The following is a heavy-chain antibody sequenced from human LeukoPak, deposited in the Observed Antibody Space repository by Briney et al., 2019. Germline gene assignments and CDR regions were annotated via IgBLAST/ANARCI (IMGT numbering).Heavy chain of an antibody. Sequence: ASVKVSCKASGGTFSSYAISWVRQAPGQGLEWMGRIIPILGIANYAQKFQGRVTITADKSTSTAYMELSSLRSEDTAVYYCARSAMVRGVILSPHDYWGQGTLVTVSS. CDR1: GGTFSSYA. V-gene: IGHV1-69*04. D-gene: IGHD3-10*01. CDR2: IIPILGIA. J-gene: IGHJ4*02. CDR3: ARSAMVRGVILSPHDY.